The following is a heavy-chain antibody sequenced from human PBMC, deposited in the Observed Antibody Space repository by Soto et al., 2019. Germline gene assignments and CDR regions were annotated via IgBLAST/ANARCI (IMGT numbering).Heavy chain of an antibody. Sequence: GGSLRLSCAVSGFTFSNYWMSWVRQAPGKGLEWVANIKKDGSEKYYVDSVKGSFTISRDNGKKSLYMQMNSLKAEDTAVYYCAAILGMDVWGQGTTVTVSS. J-gene: IGHJ6*02. CDR2: IKKDGSEK. V-gene: IGHV3-7*05. D-gene: IGHD3-3*02. CDR3: AAILGMDV. CDR1: GFTFSNYW.